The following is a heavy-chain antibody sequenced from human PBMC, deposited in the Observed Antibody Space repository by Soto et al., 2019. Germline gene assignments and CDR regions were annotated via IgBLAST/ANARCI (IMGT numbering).Heavy chain of an antibody. D-gene: IGHD3-22*01. CDR3: ARQMEHYDSSGYYPVQWFDP. CDR2: IYPGDSDT. J-gene: IGHJ5*02. Sequence: PGESLKISCMGSGYSFTSYWIGWVRQMPGKGLEWMGIIYPGDSDTRYSPSFQGQVTISADKSISTAYLQWSSLKASDTAMYYCARQMEHYDSSGYYPVQWFDPWGQGTLVTVSS. V-gene: IGHV5-51*01. CDR1: GYSFTSYW.